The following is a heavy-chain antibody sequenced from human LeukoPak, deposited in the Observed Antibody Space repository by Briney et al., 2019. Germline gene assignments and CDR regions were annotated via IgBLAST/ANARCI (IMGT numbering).Heavy chain of an antibody. Sequence: GGSLRLSCAASGFTYSSYAMHWVRQAPGKGLEWVAVISYDGSNKYYADSVKGRFTISRDNAKNSLYLQMNSLRAEDTAVYYCAADPSIAARPGVDYWGQGTLVTVSS. CDR2: ISYDGSNK. CDR1: GFTYSSYA. D-gene: IGHD6-6*01. J-gene: IGHJ4*02. V-gene: IGHV3-30-3*01. CDR3: AADPSIAARPGVDY.